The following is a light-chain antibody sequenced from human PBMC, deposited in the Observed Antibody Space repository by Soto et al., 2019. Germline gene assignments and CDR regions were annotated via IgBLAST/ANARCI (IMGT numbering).Light chain of an antibody. J-gene: IGKJ1*01. V-gene: IGKV3-20*01. CDR2: GAS. Sequence: EIVLTQSPGTLSLSPGERATLSCRASQSVSGSYLAWYQQRPGQAPRLLINGASSRATGIPDRFSGSGSGTDFTLTISGLEPEDFVVYYCQQYGSSPRTFGQGTKVEIK. CDR1: QSVSGSY. CDR3: QQYGSSPRT.